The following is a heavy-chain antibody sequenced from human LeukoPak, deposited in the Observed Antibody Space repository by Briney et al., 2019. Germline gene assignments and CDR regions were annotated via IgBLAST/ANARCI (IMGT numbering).Heavy chain of an antibody. Sequence: GGSLRLSCVASGFTFRLFGMHWVRQAPGKGLEWVSFIRFDGSNTYHADSMKGRFTISRDNSKNTLYLQMNSLTSADTAVYYCAKVKTDILIPDSWGQGTLVTVSS. CDR1: GFTFRLFG. CDR2: IRFDGSNT. D-gene: IGHD2-21*02. CDR3: AKVKTDILIPDS. J-gene: IGHJ4*02. V-gene: IGHV3-30*02.